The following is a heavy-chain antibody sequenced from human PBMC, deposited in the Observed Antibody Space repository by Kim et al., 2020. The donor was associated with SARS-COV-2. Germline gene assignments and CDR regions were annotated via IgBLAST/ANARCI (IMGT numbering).Heavy chain of an antibody. CDR3: ARDRRRIQLWSDRRRVYYYYGMDG. CDR1: GFTFSDYY. D-gene: IGHD5-18*01. Sequence: GGSLRLSCAASGFTFSDYYMSWIRQAPGKGLEWVSYISSSGSTIYYADSVKGRFTISRDNAKNSLYLQMNSLRAEDTAVYYCARDRRRIQLWSDRRRVYYYYGMDGWGQGTTVTVSS. CDR2: ISSSGSTI. V-gene: IGHV3-11*01. J-gene: IGHJ6*02.